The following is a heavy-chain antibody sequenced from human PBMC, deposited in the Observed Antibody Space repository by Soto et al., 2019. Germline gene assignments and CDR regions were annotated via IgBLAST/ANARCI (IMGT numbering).Heavy chain of an antibody. CDR3: ARVRGAYFDY. CDR1: GYSFSNYW. V-gene: IGHV5-10-1*01. D-gene: IGHD1-26*01. J-gene: IGHJ4*02. CDR2: IYPSDSYT. Sequence: GESLKISCKGSGYSFSNYWIVWVRQMPGKGLEWMGIIYPSDSYTNYSPSFQGHVTISADKSISTAYLQWSSLKASDTAMYYCARVRGAYFDYWGQGTLVTVSS.